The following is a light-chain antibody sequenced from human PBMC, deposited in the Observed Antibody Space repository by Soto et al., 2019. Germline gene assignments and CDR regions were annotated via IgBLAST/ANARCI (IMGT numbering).Light chain of an antibody. J-gene: IGLJ2*01. V-gene: IGLV2-14*01. Sequence: QSALTQPASVSGSSGQSITISCTGTSSDVGGYNYVSWYQQRPGKAPKLMIYYVSNRPSGVSNRFSGSKSGNTASLTISGLQAEDEADYYCSSYTSSSTLLVFGGGTKVTVL. CDR3: SSYTSSSTLLV. CDR1: SSDVGGYNY. CDR2: YVS.